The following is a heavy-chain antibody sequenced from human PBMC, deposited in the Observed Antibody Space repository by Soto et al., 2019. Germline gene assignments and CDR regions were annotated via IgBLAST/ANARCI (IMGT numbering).Heavy chain of an antibody. J-gene: IGHJ6*03. CDR1: GDSVTGNTSG. Sequence: SQTLSLTCVISGDSVTGNTSGWNCIRQSPSRGLEWLGRTYYRSKWYYDYAGSVKGRMTINPDTSRNQFSLQLNSVSPEDTAVYYWASGMLVRGAYYVDVWGKGTTVTVSS. CDR3: ASGMLVRGAYYVDV. D-gene: IGHD3-10*01. CDR2: TYYRSKWYY. V-gene: IGHV6-1*01.